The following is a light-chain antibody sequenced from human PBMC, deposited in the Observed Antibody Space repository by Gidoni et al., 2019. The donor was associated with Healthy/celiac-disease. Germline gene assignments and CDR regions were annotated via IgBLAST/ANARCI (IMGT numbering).Light chain of an antibody. CDR1: QTISSW. CDR2: DPA. CDR3: QQYNSYPLT. Sequence: DIQLTPSPATLSASVGDRVTITCRASQTISSWLAWYQPKPGKAPKLLIYDPARLESGVPSRFSGSGSGTEFTLTISSLQPDDFATYYCQQYNSYPLTFGGGTKVEIK. V-gene: IGKV1-5*01. J-gene: IGKJ4*01.